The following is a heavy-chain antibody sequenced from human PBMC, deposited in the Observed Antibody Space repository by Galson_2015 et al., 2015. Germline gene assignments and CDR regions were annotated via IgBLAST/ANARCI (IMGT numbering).Heavy chain of an antibody. V-gene: IGHV3-15*01. CDR3: TFARITMVRGVIGHAFDI. CDR2: IKSKTDGGTT. CDR1: GFTFCNAW. D-gene: IGHD3-10*01. J-gene: IGHJ3*02. Sequence: SLRLSCAASGFTFCNAWMSWVRQAPGKGLEWVGRIKSKTDGGTTDYAAPVKGRFTISRDDSKNTLYLQMNSLKTEDTAVYYCTFARITMVRGVIGHAFDIWGQGTMVTVSS.